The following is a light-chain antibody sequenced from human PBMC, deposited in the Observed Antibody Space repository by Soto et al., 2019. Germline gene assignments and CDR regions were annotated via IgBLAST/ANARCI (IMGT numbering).Light chain of an antibody. Sequence: HSALPQPASVPGPPGQSITIYCIGTGSDIGGYNYVSWYQQHPGKAPTLMIYDVWARPLGVSHRFSGSKSGNTASLTISGLQGDDEADYYCSSYTADMTYVFGTGTKVTVL. CDR2: DVW. CDR3: SSYTADMTYV. V-gene: IGLV2-14*03. J-gene: IGLJ1*01. CDR1: GSDIGGYNY.